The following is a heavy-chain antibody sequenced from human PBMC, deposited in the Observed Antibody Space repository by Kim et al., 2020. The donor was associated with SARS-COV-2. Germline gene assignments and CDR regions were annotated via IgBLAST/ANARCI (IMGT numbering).Heavy chain of an antibody. V-gene: IGHV3-30-3*01. J-gene: IGHJ5*02. CDR2: ISYDGSNK. D-gene: IGHD3-10*01. CDR3: ARGGNGYTEKWFGELLYTNWFDP. CDR1: GFTFSSYA. Sequence: GGSLRLSCAASGFTFSSYAMHWVRQAPGKGLEWVAVISYDGSNKYYADSVKGRFTISRDNSKNTLYLQMNSLRAEDTAVYYCARGGNGYTEKWFGELLYTNWFDPWGQGTLLTVSS.